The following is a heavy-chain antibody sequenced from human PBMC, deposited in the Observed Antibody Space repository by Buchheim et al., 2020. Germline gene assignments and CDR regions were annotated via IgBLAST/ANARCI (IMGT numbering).Heavy chain of an antibody. V-gene: IGHV3-30*18. CDR2: ISYDGSNK. CDR1: GFTFSSYG. CDR3: AKAPYYYDSSGYDAFDI. Sequence: QVQLVESGGGVVQPGRSLRLSCAASGFTFSSYGMHWVRQAPGKGLEWVAVISYDGSNKYYADSVKGRFTISRDNSKNTLYLQMNRLRAEDTAVYYCAKAPYYYDSSGYDAFDIWGQGT. J-gene: IGHJ3*02. D-gene: IGHD3-22*01.